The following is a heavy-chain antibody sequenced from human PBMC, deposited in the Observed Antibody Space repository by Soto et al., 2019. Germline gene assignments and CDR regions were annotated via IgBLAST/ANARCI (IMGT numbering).Heavy chain of an antibody. V-gene: IGHV4-39*01. CDR2: LYSGST. CDR3: ATTRGIAVGGSFDY. J-gene: IGHJ4*02. D-gene: IGHD6-19*01. CDR1: GSSISSSSYY. Sequence: SETLSLRCPVSGSSISSSSYYLGWIRQSPGKGLEWIGTLYSGSTFSSLSLKNRVTISVDTSKNQVSLKLRSVAAADTAIYYCATTRGIAVGGSFDYWGQGIQVTGSS.